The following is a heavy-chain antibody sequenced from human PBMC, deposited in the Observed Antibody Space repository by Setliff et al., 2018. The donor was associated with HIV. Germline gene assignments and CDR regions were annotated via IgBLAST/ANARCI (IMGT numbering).Heavy chain of an antibody. CDR1: GGSFSDYY. Sequence: PSETLSLTCVVYGGSFSDYYWTWIRQPPEKGLEWIGKINYSGSTDYNSCLRSRVTISVDTSKNQISLKLTSVTAADTAVYYCARHSAVTGHAFDNWGQGTLVTVSS. J-gene: IGHJ4*02. D-gene: IGHD6-19*01. CDR2: INYSGST. V-gene: IGHV4-34*01. CDR3: ARHSAVTGHAFDN.